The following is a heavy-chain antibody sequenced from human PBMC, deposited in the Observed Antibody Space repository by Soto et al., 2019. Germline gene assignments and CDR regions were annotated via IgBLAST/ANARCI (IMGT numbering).Heavy chain of an antibody. CDR1: GGSISSGGYY. J-gene: IGHJ6*02. CDR3: ARGQMMGSDYYYGMDV. Sequence: PSETLSLTCTVSGGSISSGGYYWSWIRQHPGKGLEWIGYIYYSGSTYYNPSLKSRVTISVDTSKNQFSLKLSSVTAADTAVYYCARGQMMGSDYYYGMDVWGQGTTVTVSS. D-gene: IGHD6-25*01. V-gene: IGHV4-31*03. CDR2: IYYSGST.